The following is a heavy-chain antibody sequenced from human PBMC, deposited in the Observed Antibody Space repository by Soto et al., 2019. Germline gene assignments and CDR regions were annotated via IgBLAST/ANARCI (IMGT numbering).Heavy chain of an antibody. CDR3: AHSFPSLWFGEFPGAFDI. J-gene: IGHJ3*02. D-gene: IGHD3-10*01. CDR2: IYWDDDK. V-gene: IGHV2-5*02. CDR1: GFSLSTIGVG. Sequence: SGPTLVNPTQTLTLTCTFSGFSLSTIGVGVGWIRQPPGKALEWLALIYWDDDKRYSPSLKSRLTITKDTSKNQVVLTMTNMDPVDTATYYCAHSFPSLWFGEFPGAFDIWGQGTMVTVSS.